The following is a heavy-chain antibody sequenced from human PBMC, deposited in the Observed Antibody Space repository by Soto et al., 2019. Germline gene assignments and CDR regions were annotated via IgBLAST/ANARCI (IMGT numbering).Heavy chain of an antibody. D-gene: IGHD4-4*01. CDR2: ISSSGDTL. CDR3: ARAQLLAANWFDP. CDR1: GFRLSDYY. V-gene: IGHV3-11*01. Sequence: QMQLVESGGGLVQPGGSLRLSCAASGFRLSDYYVSWIRQAPEKGLEEIADISSSGDTLSYADSVKGRFTISRDNAKNSLYLDMNHLRVEDTAVYFCARAQLLAANWFDPWGQGTQVTVSS. J-gene: IGHJ5*02.